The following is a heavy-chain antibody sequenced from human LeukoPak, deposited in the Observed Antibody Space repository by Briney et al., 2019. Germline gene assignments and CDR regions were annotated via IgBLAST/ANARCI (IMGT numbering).Heavy chain of an antibody. CDR2: IYHSGST. V-gene: IGHV4-38-2*02. CDR1: GYSISSGYY. Sequence: SETLSLTCTVSGYSISSGYYWGWIRQPPGKGLEWIGSIYHSGSTYYNPSLKSRVTISVDTSKNQFSLKLSSVTAADTAVYYCARGAPYGGYRPPGPSDYWGQGTLVTVSS. CDR3: ARGAPYGGYRPPGPSDY. D-gene: IGHD5-12*01. J-gene: IGHJ4*02.